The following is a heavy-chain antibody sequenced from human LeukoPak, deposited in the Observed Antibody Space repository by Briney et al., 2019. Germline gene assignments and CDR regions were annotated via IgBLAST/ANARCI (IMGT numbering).Heavy chain of an antibody. D-gene: IGHD3-16*01. CDR2: ISETI. CDR3: VREVGRPKTFYFDS. J-gene: IGHJ4*02. CDR1: GFVFSRDN. V-gene: IGHV3-48*04. Sequence: PGGSLRLSCIASGFVFSRDNMNWVRQAPGKGLEWVAHISETIYYADSVQGRFTISRDNAKNSLYLQMSNLRVDDMAMYYCVREVGRPKTFYFDSWGRGTPVTVSS.